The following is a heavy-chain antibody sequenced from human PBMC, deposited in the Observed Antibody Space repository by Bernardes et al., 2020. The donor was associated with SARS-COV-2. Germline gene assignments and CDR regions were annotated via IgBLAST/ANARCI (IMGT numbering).Heavy chain of an antibody. Sequence: ETLSLTCAVYGGSFSGYYWSWIRQPPGKGLEWIGEINHSGSTNYNPSLKSRVTISVDTSKNQFSLKLSSVTAADTAVYYCAGYYYDSSGYYDYWGQGTLVTVSS. CDR1: GGSFSGYY. J-gene: IGHJ4*02. CDR2: INHSGST. V-gene: IGHV4-34*01. CDR3: AGYYYDSSGYYDY. D-gene: IGHD3-22*01.